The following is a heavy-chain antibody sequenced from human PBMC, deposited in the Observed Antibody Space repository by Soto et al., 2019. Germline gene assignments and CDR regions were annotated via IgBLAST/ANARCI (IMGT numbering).Heavy chain of an antibody. Sequence: GGSLRLSCAASGFTFSSYSMNWVRQAPGKGLEWVSSISSSSSYIYYADSVKGRFTISRDNAKNSLYLQMNSLRAEDTAVYYCARGTIAAIYAFDIWGQGTMVTVSS. J-gene: IGHJ3*02. CDR1: GFTFSSYS. CDR2: ISSSSSYI. CDR3: ARGTIAAIYAFDI. V-gene: IGHV3-21*01. D-gene: IGHD6-13*01.